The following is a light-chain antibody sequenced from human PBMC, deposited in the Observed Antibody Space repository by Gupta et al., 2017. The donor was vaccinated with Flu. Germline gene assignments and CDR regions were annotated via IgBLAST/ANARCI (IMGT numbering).Light chain of an antibody. CDR2: LVS. Sequence: VTLGQPASISCRSSQSRVYSDGSTVVHWVQQRPGQSPRRLIYLVSHRDSGVPDRFTGSGSGTEFTLKISRVEAEDVGIYFCMQGAHWPWAFGQGTKVEIK. CDR1: QSRVYSDGSTV. V-gene: IGKV2-30*01. CDR3: MQGAHWPWA. J-gene: IGKJ1*01.